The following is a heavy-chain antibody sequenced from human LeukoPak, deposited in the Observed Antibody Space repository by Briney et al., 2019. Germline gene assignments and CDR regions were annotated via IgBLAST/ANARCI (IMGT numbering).Heavy chain of an antibody. CDR3: ARGALRTTVASFDY. Sequence: SVKVSCKASGGTFSSYANSWVRQAPGQGLEWMGGIIPIFGTANYAQKFQGRVTITADESTSTAYMELSSLRSEDTAVYYCARGALRTTVASFDYWGQGTLVTVSS. D-gene: IGHD4-17*01. CDR1: GGTFSSYA. J-gene: IGHJ4*02. CDR2: IIPIFGTA. V-gene: IGHV1-69*13.